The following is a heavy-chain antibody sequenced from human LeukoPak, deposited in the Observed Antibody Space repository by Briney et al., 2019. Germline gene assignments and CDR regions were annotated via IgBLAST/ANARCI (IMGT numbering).Heavy chain of an antibody. CDR3: AEGWGAVAGTFYFDY. CDR1: GFTFSNNG. J-gene: IGHJ4*02. CDR2: ISGRGAST. D-gene: IGHD6-19*01. Sequence: PGGSLRLSCAASGFTFSNNGMSWVRQAPGKGLEWGSSISGRGASTYYADSMKGRFTTSRDNSRNTLYLQMNSLRDEDTAVYYCAEGWGAVAGTFYFDYWGQGSQVTVSS. V-gene: IGHV3-23*01.